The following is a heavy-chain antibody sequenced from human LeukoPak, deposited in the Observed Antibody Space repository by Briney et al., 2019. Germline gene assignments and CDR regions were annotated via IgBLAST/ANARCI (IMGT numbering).Heavy chain of an antibody. CDR2: IYYSEST. CDR3: GRVGTDSGYSSSSWAFYI. V-gene: IGHV4-31*03. Sequence: SDTLSLTCTVSGCSISSGGYYWSWIRQHPGKGLEWSGYIYYSESTYYNPSLKSRVTISIDTSKNQFSVQLSSVTAADTAVYYCGRVGTDSGYSSSSWAFYIWGQGTMVTVSS. J-gene: IGHJ3*02. D-gene: IGHD6-13*01. CDR1: GCSISSGGYY.